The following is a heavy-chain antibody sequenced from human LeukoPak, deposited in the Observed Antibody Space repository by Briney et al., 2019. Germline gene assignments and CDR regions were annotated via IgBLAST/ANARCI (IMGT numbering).Heavy chain of an antibody. Sequence: ASVKVSCKASGYTFIGYSIYWVRQAPGQGLEYMGRIVPDRNVTDYSQKFQDRVTVTSDTSINTVYMELNRLRSDDAAVYYCARDKSIGWERYPPDSRGQGTLVTVSS. J-gene: IGHJ4*02. CDR2: IVPDRNVT. V-gene: IGHV1-2*02. CDR1: GYTFIGYS. CDR3: ARDKSIGWERYPPDS. D-gene: IGHD1-26*01.